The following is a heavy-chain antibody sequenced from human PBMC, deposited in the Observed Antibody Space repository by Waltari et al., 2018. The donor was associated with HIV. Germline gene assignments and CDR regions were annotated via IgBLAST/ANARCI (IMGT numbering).Heavy chain of an antibody. J-gene: IGHJ6*03. CDR1: GYNFTTYW. Sequence: EVQLVQSGAEVKKPGESLKISCQGSGYNFTTYWVGWVRQLPGKGLEWMGIIYPADSDTKYSPSFQGQVTISADKSISTAYVQWSSLKASDTAMYYCARLSGTLYNFSYMDVWGKGTPVTVSS. D-gene: IGHD6-25*01. V-gene: IGHV5-51*01. CDR3: ARLSGTLYNFSYMDV. CDR2: IYPADSDT.